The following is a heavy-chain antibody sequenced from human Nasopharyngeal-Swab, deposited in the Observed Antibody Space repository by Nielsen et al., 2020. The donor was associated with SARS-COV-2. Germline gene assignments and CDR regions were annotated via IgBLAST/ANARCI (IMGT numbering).Heavy chain of an antibody. CDR1: GFTFSNYA. CDR2: IRVSGDTT. J-gene: IGHJ3*02. D-gene: IGHD1-26*01. Sequence: GESLKISCTASGFTFSNYAMTWVRQAPGKGLEWVSSIRVSGDTTYYADSVKGRLTISRDSSKNTLYLQMNSLRAEDTALYYCAKVKSGTSYDAFDIWGQGTMVTVSS. CDR3: AKVKSGTSYDAFDI. V-gene: IGHV3-23*01.